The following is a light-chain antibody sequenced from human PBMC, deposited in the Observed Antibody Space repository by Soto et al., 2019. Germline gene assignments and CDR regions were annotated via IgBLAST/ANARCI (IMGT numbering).Light chain of an antibody. CDR3: LLYYGGAVV. Sequence: QSVLTQPPSASGTPGQRVTISCSGSSSNIGRNTVNWYQQLPGTAPKLLIYSDNQRPSGVPDRFSGSRSGTSASLAISGLQSEDEAEYYCLLYYGGAVVFGGGTKLPS. V-gene: IGLV1-44*01. CDR2: SDN. CDR1: SSNIGRNT. J-gene: IGLJ2*01.